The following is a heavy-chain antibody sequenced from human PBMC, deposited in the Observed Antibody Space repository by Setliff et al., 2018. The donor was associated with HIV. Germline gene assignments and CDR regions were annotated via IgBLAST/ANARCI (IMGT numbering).Heavy chain of an antibody. CDR3: TRDLHYDAFDI. Sequence: PGESLKISCTASGFTFGDYAVSWVRQAPGKGLEWVGFIRSKAYSGTTEYAASVKGRFTISREDSKSIAYLQMNSLKTEDTAVYYCTRDLHYDAFDIWGQGTMVTVSS. J-gene: IGHJ3*02. CDR1: GFTFGDYA. V-gene: IGHV3-49*04. CDR2: IRSKAYSGTT.